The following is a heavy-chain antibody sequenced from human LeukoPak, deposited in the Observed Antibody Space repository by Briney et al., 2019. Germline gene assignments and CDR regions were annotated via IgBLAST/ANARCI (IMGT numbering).Heavy chain of an antibody. D-gene: IGHD1-26*01. CDR2: IPYDGSNK. V-gene: IGHV3-30*18. CDR3: AKEVGYGMDV. CDR1: GFTFSSYA. Sequence: PGGSLRLSCAASGFTFSSYAMNWVRQAPGRGLEWVAVIPYDGSNKYYADSVKGRFTISRDNSKNTLYLQMNTLRAVDTAVYYCAKEVGYGMDVWGQGTTVTVSS. J-gene: IGHJ6*02.